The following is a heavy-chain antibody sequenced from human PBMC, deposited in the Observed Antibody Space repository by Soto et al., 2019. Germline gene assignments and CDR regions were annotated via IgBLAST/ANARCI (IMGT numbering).Heavy chain of an antibody. V-gene: IGHV1-18*01. D-gene: IGHD6-6*01. CDR2: ISAHNGNT. CDR1: GYAFTTYG. CDR3: ARGRDGDY. J-gene: IGHJ4*02. Sequence: QVHLVQSGAEVKKPGASVKVSCQASGYAFTTYGITWVRQAPGQGLEWMGWISAHNGNTNYAQKLQGRVTVTRDTSTSTAYMELRSLRSDDTAVNYCARGRDGDYWGQGALVTVSS.